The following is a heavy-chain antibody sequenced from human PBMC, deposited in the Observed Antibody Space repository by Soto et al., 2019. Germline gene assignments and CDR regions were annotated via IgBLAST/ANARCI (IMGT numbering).Heavy chain of an antibody. J-gene: IGHJ6*02. V-gene: IGHV3-23*01. CDR2: ISGSGGGT. CDR3: ARDPEYFGSGSVTNGLDV. CDR1: GFSFNNYA. Sequence: EVHLLESGGGLVQPGGSLRLSCAASGFSFNNYAMSWVRQAPGKGLEWVSAISGSGGGTNYADSVKGRFTISRDNVKNTVYLQMNSLRAEDTAVYYCARDPEYFGSGSVTNGLDVWGQGTTVTVSS. D-gene: IGHD3-10*01.